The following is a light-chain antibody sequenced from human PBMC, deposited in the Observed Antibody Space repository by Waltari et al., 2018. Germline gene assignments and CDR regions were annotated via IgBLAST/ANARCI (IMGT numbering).Light chain of an antibody. CDR3: SSYTSSSTLV. Sequence: QSALTQPASVSGSPGQSTTISCTGTTRDAGGYNYVSWYQQHPGQAPKLMIYDVSKRPSGVSNRFSGSKSGNTASLTISGLQAEDEADYYCSSYTSSSTLVFGGGTKLTVL. V-gene: IGLV2-14*01. J-gene: IGLJ3*02. CDR1: TRDAGGYNY. CDR2: DVS.